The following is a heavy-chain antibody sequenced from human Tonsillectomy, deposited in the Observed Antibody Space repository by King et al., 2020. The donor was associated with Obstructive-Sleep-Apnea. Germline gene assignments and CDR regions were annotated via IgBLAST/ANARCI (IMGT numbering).Heavy chain of an antibody. J-gene: IGHJ4*02. CDR2: MNHSRST. Sequence: VQLQQWGAGLLKPSETLSLTCAVDGASFSGYYWSWIRQPPGKGLEWIGEMNHSRSTNYNPSLKSRVTILLDTSKNQFSLKLTSVTAADTAVYYCAKGQYFGRYDYWGQGTLVTVSS. V-gene: IGHV4-34*01. CDR1: GASFSGYY. D-gene: IGHD3-9*01. CDR3: AKGQYFGRYDY.